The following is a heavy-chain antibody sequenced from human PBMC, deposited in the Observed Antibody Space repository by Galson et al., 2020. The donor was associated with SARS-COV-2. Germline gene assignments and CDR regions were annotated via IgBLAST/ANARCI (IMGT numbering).Heavy chain of an antibody. D-gene: IGHD3-3*01. J-gene: IGHJ5*02. CDR3: ARLQGLITIFGLVIPTDNWFDP. V-gene: IGHV4-39*07. CDR1: GGSISSSSYY. CDR2: IYYSGST. Sequence: SETLSLTCTVSGGSISSSSYYWGWIRQPPGKGLEWIGSIYYSGSTYYNPSLKSRVTISVDTSKNQFSLKLSSVTAADTAVYYCARLQGLITIFGLVIPTDNWFDPWGQGTLVTVSS.